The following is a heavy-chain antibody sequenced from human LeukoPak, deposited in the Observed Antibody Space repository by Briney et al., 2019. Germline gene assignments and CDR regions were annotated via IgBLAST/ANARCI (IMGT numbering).Heavy chain of an antibody. CDR2: FYYSGST. D-gene: IGHD3-22*01. CDR1: GGCISGYY. V-gene: IGHV4-59*01. Sequence: SETLSLNCNVTGGCISGYYWSWIRHPPGQGLELIGYFYYSGSTKYNPSLKSRVTMSVDTSRNQFSLKLSSVTAADTAVYYSARGGLENGYHSNDGFDIWGQGTMVTVSS. J-gene: IGHJ3*02. CDR3: ARGGLENGYHSNDGFDI.